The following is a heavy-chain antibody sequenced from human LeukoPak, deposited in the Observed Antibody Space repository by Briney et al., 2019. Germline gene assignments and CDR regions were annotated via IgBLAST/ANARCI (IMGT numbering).Heavy chain of an antibody. D-gene: IGHD2-15*01. J-gene: IGHJ4*02. CDR3: ARDAHTRGSDY. CDR2: ISHDGVSP. CDR1: GFTFSSHA. Sequence: GGSLRLSCVASGFTFSSHAMSWVRQAPGKGLEWVSGISHDGVSPSYSDSVKGRFTISRDNSKNSLYLQMNSLRADDTAVYYCARDAHTRGSDYWGQGTLVTVSS. V-gene: IGHV3-23*01.